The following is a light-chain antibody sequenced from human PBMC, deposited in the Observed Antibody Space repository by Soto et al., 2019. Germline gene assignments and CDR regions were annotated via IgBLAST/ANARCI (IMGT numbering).Light chain of an antibody. CDR1: QSVSSSY. CDR2: GAS. J-gene: IGKJ1*01. CDR3: QQYGSSSWT. Sequence: EIVLTQSPGTLSLSPVERATLSCRASQSVSSSYLAWYQQKPGQAPRLLIYGASRRATGIPDRFSGSGSGTDFTLTISRLEPEDFAVSYCQQYGSSSWTFGQGTKVDIK. V-gene: IGKV3-20*01.